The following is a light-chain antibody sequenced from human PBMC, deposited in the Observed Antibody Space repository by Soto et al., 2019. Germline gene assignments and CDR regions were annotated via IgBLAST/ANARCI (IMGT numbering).Light chain of an antibody. CDR1: QSVNSN. Sequence: ETVMTQSPATLSVSPGERATLSCRASQSVNSNLAWYQQRLGQAPRVLIYGASTRATGIPDRFSGSGSGTEFILTISRLEPEDFAVYYCHQYGLSPPYTFGPGTKV. J-gene: IGKJ3*01. V-gene: IGKV3-15*01. CDR3: HQYGLSPPYT. CDR2: GAS.